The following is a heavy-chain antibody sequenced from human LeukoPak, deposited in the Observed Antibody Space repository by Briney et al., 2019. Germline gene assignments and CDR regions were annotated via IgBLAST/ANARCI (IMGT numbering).Heavy chain of an antibody. CDR3: AKNREYYDSSGYPDAFDI. CDR1: GFTFSSYA. J-gene: IGHJ3*02. V-gene: IGHV3-23*01. Sequence: GGSLRLSCAASGFTFSSYAMSWVRQAPGKGLEWVSAISGSGGSTYYADSVKGRFTISKDNSKNTLYLQMNSLRAEDTAVYYCAKNREYYDSSGYPDAFDIWGQGTMVTVSS. CDR2: ISGSGGST. D-gene: IGHD3-22*01.